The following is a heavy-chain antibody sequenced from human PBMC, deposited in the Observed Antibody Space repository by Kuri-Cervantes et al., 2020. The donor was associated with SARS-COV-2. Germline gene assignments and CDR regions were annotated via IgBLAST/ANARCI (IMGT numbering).Heavy chain of an antibody. CDR2: INHSGST. J-gene: IGHJ3*02. CDR1: GGSFSSHY. D-gene: IGHD6-25*01. Sequence: SQTLSLTCAVNGGSFSSHYWSWIRQPPGKGLEWIGEINHSGSTNYNPSLKSRVTISVDMSDNQFSLKVTSVTAADTAVYYCARISAINNAFDIWGQGTLVTVSS. CDR3: ARISAINNAFDI. V-gene: IGHV4-34*01.